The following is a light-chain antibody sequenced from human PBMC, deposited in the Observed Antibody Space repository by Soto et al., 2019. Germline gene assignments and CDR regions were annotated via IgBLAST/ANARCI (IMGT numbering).Light chain of an antibody. CDR2: GAS. J-gene: IGKJ2*01. CDR3: QQSGSSPPYT. CDR1: QSVTSSY. Sequence: ETVLTQSPGTLSLSPGERATLSCRASQSVTSSYLAWYQQKPGQPPRLLIYGASSRATGIPDRFSGSGSGTDFTLTISRLEPEDFAVYYWQQSGSSPPYTFGQGTKLEIK. V-gene: IGKV3-20*01.